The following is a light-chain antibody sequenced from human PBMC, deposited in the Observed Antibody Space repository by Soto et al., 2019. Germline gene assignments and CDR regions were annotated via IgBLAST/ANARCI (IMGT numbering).Light chain of an antibody. CDR1: QIVGGDT. Sequence: EIVLTQSPGTLSLSPGERATLSCRASQIVGGDTLAWFQQRPGQAPRLVIYGASNRAAGIPDRFSGSGSGTDFTLTVSRLEPEDFAMYYCQQYHWAPDTFGQGTQLEMK. CDR3: QQYHWAPDT. CDR2: GAS. V-gene: IGKV3-20*01. J-gene: IGKJ5*01.